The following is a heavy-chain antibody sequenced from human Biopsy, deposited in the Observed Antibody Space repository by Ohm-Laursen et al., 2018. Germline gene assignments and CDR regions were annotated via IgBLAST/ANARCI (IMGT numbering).Heavy chain of an antibody. CDR2: IRSTGGST. Sequence: SLRLSCAASGFSFSIYSMNWVRQAPGKGLEWVSAIRSTGGSTYYANSVKGRFTISRDNSKNILFLQVNNLRAEDTAIYYCTKADDFWSPEGYYYYFSGMDVWGQGTTVTVSS. CDR1: GFSFSIYS. CDR3: TKADDFWSPEGYYYYFSGMDV. D-gene: IGHD3-3*01. J-gene: IGHJ6*02. V-gene: IGHV3-23*01.